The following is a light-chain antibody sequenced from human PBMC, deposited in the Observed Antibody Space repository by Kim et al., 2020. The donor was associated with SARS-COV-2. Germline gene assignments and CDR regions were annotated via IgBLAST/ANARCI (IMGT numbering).Light chain of an antibody. V-gene: IGKV1-33*01. CDR1: QDINNY. CDR2: DAS. Sequence: SASVGDRVTITCQASQDINNYLNWYQQKPGKAPKLLIYDASNLETGVPSRFGGSGSGTDFTFTISSLQAEDIATYYCQQYNDFPRTFGQGTKLEI. J-gene: IGKJ2*01. CDR3: QQYNDFPRT.